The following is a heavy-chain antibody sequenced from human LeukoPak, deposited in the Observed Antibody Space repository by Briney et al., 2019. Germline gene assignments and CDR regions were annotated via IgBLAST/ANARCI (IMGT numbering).Heavy chain of an antibody. CDR1: GGTFSSYA. CDR2: IIPIFGTA. V-gene: IGHV1-69*13. J-gene: IGHJ4*02. Sequence: GASVKVSCKASGGTFSSYAISWVRQAPGQGLEWMGGIIPIFGTANYAQKFQGRVTITADESTSTAYMELSSLRSEGTAVYYCASRGPRPEVFWSGYSYFDYGGQGTLVTVSS. CDR3: ASRGPRPEVFWSGYSYFDY. D-gene: IGHD3-3*01.